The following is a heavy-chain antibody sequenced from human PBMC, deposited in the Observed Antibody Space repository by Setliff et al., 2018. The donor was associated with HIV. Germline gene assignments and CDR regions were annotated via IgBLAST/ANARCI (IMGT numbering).Heavy chain of an antibody. J-gene: IGHJ6*03. CDR3: ARARTDYYDRRRRSHYYIDV. CDR1: GYTFTNYD. D-gene: IGHD3-22*01. Sequence: ASVKVSCKPSGYTFTNYDINWVRQAAGQGLEWMGWMNPDSRNKGYAQRFEGSVTMTWDTSISTAYMELNNMKFEDTAIYYCARARTDYYDRRRRSHYYIDVWARGATVTVSS. V-gene: IGHV1-8*02. CDR2: MNPDSRNK.